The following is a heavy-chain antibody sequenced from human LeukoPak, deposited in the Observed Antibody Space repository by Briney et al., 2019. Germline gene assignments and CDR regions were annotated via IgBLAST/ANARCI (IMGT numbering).Heavy chain of an antibody. J-gene: IGHJ4*02. Sequence: GGSLRLSCAASGFTFSSYGMHWVRQAPGKGLEWVAFIRYDGSNKYYADSVKGRFTISRDNSKNTLYLQMNSLRAEDTAVYYCAKGSGWYTSDSLYFDYWGQGTLVTVSS. CDR3: AKGSGWYTSDSLYFDY. CDR2: IRYDGSNK. CDR1: GFTFSSYG. D-gene: IGHD6-19*01. V-gene: IGHV3-30*02.